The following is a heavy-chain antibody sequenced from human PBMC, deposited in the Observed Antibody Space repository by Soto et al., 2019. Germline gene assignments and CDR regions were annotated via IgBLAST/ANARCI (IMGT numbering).Heavy chain of an antibody. CDR3: AKLDYGDSYYYYGMDV. J-gene: IGHJ6*02. CDR1: GFTFSSYG. V-gene: IGHV3-30*18. D-gene: IGHD4-17*01. CDR2: ISYDGSNK. Sequence: QVQLVESGGGVVQPGRSLRLSCAASGFTFSSYGMHWVRQAPGKGLEWVAVISYDGSNKYYADSVKGRFTISRDNSKNXLYLQMNSLRAEDTAVYYCAKLDYGDSYYYYGMDVWGQGTTVTVSS.